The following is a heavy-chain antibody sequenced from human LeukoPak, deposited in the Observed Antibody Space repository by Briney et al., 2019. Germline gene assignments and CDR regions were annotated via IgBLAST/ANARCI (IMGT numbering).Heavy chain of an antibody. D-gene: IGHD6-13*01. Sequence: SETLSLTCTVSGGSISSYYWSWIRQPPGKGLEWIGYIYYSGSTNYNPSLKSRVTISVDTSKNQFSLEVSSVTAADTAVYYCASLRPSTIAAHYAMDVWGQGTTVTVSS. CDR2: IYYSGST. V-gene: IGHV4-59*08. CDR1: GGSISSYY. J-gene: IGHJ6*02. CDR3: ASLRPSTIAAHYAMDV.